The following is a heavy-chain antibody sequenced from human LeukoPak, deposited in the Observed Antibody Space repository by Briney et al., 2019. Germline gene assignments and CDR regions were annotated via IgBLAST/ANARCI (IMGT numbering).Heavy chain of an antibody. CDR3: ARDKSYYNILTGYYYYYGMDV. J-gene: IGHJ6*04. V-gene: IGHV1-18*04. CDR2: ISAYNGNT. D-gene: IGHD3-9*01. Sequence: ASVKVSCKASGYTFTSYGISWVRQAPGQGLEWMGWISAYNGNTNYAQKLQGRVTMTTDTSTSTAYMELRSLRSDDTAVYYCARDKSYYNILTGYYYYYGMDVWGKGTTVTVSS. CDR1: GYTFTSYG.